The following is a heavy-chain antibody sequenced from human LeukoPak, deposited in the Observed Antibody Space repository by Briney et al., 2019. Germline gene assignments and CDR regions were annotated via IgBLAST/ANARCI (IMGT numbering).Heavy chain of an antibody. CDR2: ISHDGSNK. CDR3: ARDLYSGAYFGWLDP. J-gene: IGHJ5*02. V-gene: IGHV3-30-3*01. CDR1: GFTFSSYA. D-gene: IGHD1-26*01. Sequence: GGSLRLFCAASGFTFSSYAMHWVRQAPGKGLEWMTVISHDGSNKYYADSVKGRFTISRDSSKNTLYLQMISLRPEDTAVYYCARDLYSGAYFGWLDPWGQGTLVTVSS.